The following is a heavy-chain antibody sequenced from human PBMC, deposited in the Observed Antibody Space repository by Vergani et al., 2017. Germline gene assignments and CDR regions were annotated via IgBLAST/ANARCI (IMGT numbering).Heavy chain of an antibody. J-gene: IGHJ6*03. V-gene: IGHV3-21*01. CDR1: GFTFSSYS. D-gene: IGHD2-2*01. CDR3: AREDVVVPAAMGRYYYYYYMDV. CDR2: ISSSSSYI. Sequence: EVQLLESGGGLVQPGGSLRLSCAASGFTFSSYSMNWVRQAPGKGLEWVSSISSSSSYIYYADSVKGRFTISRDNAKNSLYLQMNSLRAEDTAVYYCAREDVVVPAAMGRYYYYYYMDVWGKGTTVTVSS.